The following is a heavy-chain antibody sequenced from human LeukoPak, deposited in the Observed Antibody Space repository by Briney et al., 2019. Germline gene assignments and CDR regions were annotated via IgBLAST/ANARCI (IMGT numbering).Heavy chain of an antibody. CDR2: FCLGRDT. CDR1: GDSVTNDFF. CDR3: ARWASISREPGGFFDH. D-gene: IGHD1-14*01. V-gene: IGHV4-38-2*02. Sequence: SETLSLTCTVSGDSVTNDFFWGWVRQPPGKELEWIGSFCLGRDTYYRPSLKSRVTIPVDTSRNQFSLNLNSVTAADTAVYYCARWASISREPGGFFDHWGQGTLVTVSS. J-gene: IGHJ4*02.